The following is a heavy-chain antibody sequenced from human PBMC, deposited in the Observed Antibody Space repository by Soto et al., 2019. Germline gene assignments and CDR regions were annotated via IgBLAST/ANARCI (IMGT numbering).Heavy chain of an antibody. Sequence: ASVKVSCKTSGYTFTTYGVSWVRQAPGQGLEWMGWISAYNGNTNYAQKLQGRVTMTTDTSTSTAYMEPRGLRSDDTAVYYCARDRYYYGSGSYYISWFDPWGQGTQVTVSS. D-gene: IGHD3-10*01. CDR3: ARDRYYYGSGSYYISWFDP. J-gene: IGHJ5*02. V-gene: IGHV1-18*04. CDR1: GYTFTTYG. CDR2: ISAYNGNT.